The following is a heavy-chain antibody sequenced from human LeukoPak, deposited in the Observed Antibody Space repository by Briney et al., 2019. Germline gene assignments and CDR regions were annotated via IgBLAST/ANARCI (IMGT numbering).Heavy chain of an antibody. CDR3: AELGITMIGGV. D-gene: IGHD3-10*02. CDR2: ISSSGSTI. J-gene: IGHJ6*04. CDR1: GFTFSSYW. V-gene: IGHV3-48*04. Sequence: AGGSLRLSCGASGFTFSSYWMSWVRQAPGKGLEWVSYISSSGSTIYYADSVKGRFTISRDNAKNSLYLQMNSLRAEDTAVYYCAELGITMIGGVWGKGTTVTISS.